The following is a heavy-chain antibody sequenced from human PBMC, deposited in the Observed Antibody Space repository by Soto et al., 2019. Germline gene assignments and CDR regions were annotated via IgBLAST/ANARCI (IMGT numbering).Heavy chain of an antibody. D-gene: IGHD3-10*01. CDR3: ARSAPEIFISSENWFDP. Sequence: SETLSLTCAVSGGSISSGGYSWSWIRQPPGKGLEWIGYVYQSGTTYYNPSLKSRVTMSVDRSKNQFSLKLNSVIAADTAVYYCARSAPEIFISSENWFDPCRQLNPFTASS. CDR1: GGSISSGGYS. J-gene: IGHJ5*02. V-gene: IGHV4-30-2*01. CDR2: VYQSGTT.